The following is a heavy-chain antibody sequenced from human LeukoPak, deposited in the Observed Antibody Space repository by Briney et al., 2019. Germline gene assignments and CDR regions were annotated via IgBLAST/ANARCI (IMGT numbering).Heavy chain of an antibody. V-gene: IGHV3-43*02. CDR3: AKAIEPRAAARPYGMDV. D-gene: IGHD6-13*01. CDR1: GFTFYDFA. CDR2: ISGDGNRI. Sequence: GGSLRLSCAASGFTFYDFAMHWVRQGPGKGLEWVSLISGDGNRIHYADSVKGRFTISRDNSKNSLYLQMNSLRTEDTALYYCAKAIEPRAAARPYGMDVWGQGTTVTVSS. J-gene: IGHJ6*02.